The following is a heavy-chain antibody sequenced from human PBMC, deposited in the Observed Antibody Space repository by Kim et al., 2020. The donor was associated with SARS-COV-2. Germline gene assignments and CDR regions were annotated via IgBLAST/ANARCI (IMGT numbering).Heavy chain of an antibody. CDR1: GGSISSYY. V-gene: IGHV4-4*07. J-gene: IGHJ6*02. CDR2: IYTSGST. D-gene: IGHD3-9*01. CDR3: ARAGILRYFDWDYYYYGMDV. Sequence: SETLSLTCTVSGGSISSYYWSWIRQPAGKGLEWIGRIYTSGSTNYNPSLKSRVTMSVDTSKNQFSLKLSSVTAADTAVYYYARAGILRYFDWDYYYYGMDVWGQGTTVTVSS.